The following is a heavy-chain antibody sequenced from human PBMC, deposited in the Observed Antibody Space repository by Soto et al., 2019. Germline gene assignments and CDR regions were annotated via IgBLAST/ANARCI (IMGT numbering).Heavy chain of an antibody. CDR2: ISSSSSTM. Sequence: GGSLRLSCAASGFTFSSYSMNWVRQAPGKGLEWVSYISSSSSTMYYADSVKGRFTISRDNAKNSLYLQMNSLRDEDTAVYYCAREPGWLPLATDAFDIWGQGTMVTVSS. D-gene: IGHD5-12*01. J-gene: IGHJ3*02. V-gene: IGHV3-48*02. CDR3: AREPGWLPLATDAFDI. CDR1: GFTFSSYS.